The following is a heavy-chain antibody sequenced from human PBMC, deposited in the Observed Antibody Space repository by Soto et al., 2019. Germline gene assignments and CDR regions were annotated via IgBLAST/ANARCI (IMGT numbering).Heavy chain of an antibody. J-gene: IGHJ4*02. CDR1: GYTFTSYA. CDR3: ARALAYRIFDY. CDR2: INAGNGNT. Sequence: QVQLVQSGAEVKKPGASVKVSCKASGYTFTSYAMHWVRQAPGQRLEWMGWINAGNGNTKYSQKFQGRVTITRDTSASTAYMELSSLRSEDTAVYYWARALAYRIFDYWGQGPLVTVSS. D-gene: IGHD3-16*02. V-gene: IGHV1-3*01.